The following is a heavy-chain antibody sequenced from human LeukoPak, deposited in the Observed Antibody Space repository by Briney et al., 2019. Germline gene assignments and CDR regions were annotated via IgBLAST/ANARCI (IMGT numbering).Heavy chain of an antibody. Sequence: PGGSLRLSCAASGFTFSSYGMHWVRQAPGKGLEWVAFIRYDGSNKYYADSVKGRFTISRDNSKNTLYLQMNSLRAEDTAVYYCAKGRKGLFFVRGADFDYWGQGTLVTVSS. J-gene: IGHJ4*02. CDR1: GFTFSSYG. CDR3: AKGRKGLFFVRGADFDY. CDR2: IRYDGSNK. D-gene: IGHD3-10*01. V-gene: IGHV3-30*02.